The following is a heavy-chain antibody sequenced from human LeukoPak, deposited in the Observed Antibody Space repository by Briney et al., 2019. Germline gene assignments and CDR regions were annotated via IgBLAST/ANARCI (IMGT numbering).Heavy chain of an antibody. J-gene: IGHJ6*03. D-gene: IGHD3-10*01. Sequence: SETLSLTCSVSGGSISSSSYSWGWIRQPPGKGLEWIGSMYYSGSTYYNPSLKSRVTISVDTSKNQFSLKLSSVTAADTAVYYCARDSGYYYYYMGVWGKGTTVTVSS. V-gene: IGHV4-39*07. CDR2: MYYSGST. CDR1: GGSISSSSYS. CDR3: ARDSGYYYYYMGV.